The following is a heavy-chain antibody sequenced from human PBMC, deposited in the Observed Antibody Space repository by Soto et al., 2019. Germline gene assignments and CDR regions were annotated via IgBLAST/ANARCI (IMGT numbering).Heavy chain of an antibody. CDR2: ISGSSGST. Sequence: GGSLRLSCGASGFTFSVFAMTWVRQAPGKGLEWVSTISGSSGSTYFADSVKGRFTISRDNSNNTLYLQMNRLRAEDTAVYFCVRRNGLTVAGIRQFDYWGPGTLVTVSS. D-gene: IGHD6-19*01. J-gene: IGHJ4*02. CDR1: GFTFSVFA. CDR3: VRRNGLTVAGIRQFDY. V-gene: IGHV3-23*01.